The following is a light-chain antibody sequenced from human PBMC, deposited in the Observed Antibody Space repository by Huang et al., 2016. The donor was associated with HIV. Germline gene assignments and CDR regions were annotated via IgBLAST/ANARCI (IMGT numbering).Light chain of an antibody. V-gene: IGKV3-11*01. CDR1: QNVSSY. J-gene: IGKJ1*01. Sequence: EIVLTQSPATLSLSPGERATLSCRASQNVSSYLAWYQQKPGQAPRLLIYDASSRATGSPVRFSGSGSGTDFTLTISSLEPEDFALYYCQQRSNWPPAAFGQGTKVEIK. CDR2: DAS. CDR3: QQRSNWPPAA.